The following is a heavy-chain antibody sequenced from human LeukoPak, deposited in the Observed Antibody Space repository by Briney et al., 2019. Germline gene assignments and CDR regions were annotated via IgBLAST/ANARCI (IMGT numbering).Heavy chain of an antibody. CDR3: ARDGYTYYYDSSGYPRY. D-gene: IGHD3-22*01. V-gene: IGHV3-33*01. CDR1: GFTFSSYG. CDR2: IWYDGSNK. J-gene: IGHJ4*02. Sequence: GSLRLSCAASGFTFSSYGMHWVRQAPGKGLEWVAVIWYDGSNKYYADSVKGRFTISGDNSKNTLYLQMNSLRAEDTAVYYCARDGYTYYYDSSGYPRYWGQGTLVTVSS.